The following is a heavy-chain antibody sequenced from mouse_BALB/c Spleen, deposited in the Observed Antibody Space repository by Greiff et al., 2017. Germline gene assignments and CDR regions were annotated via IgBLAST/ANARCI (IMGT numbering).Heavy chain of an antibody. D-gene: IGHD2-5*01. CDR2: IYPGDGST. CDR1: GYTFTSYD. CDR3: ARGSNYGIAY. J-gene: IGHJ3*01. Sequence: VQLQQSGAELVRPGALVKISCKASGYTFTSYDINWVKQRPGQGLEWIGWIYPGDGSTKYNEKFKGKATLTADKSSSTAYMQLSSLTSENSAVYFCARGSNYGIAYWGQGTLVTVSA. V-gene: IGHV1S56*01.